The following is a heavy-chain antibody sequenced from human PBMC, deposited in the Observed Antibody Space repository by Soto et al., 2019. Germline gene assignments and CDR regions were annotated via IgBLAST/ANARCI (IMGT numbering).Heavy chain of an antibody. CDR1: EYSFTSYW. CDR2: IYPGDSDT. J-gene: IGHJ6*02. V-gene: IGHV5-51*01. D-gene: IGHD3-10*01. Sequence: GESLKISCKGSEYSFTSYWIGWVRQMPGKGLEWMGIIYPGDSDTRYSPSFQGQVTISADKSISTAYLQWSSLKASDTAMYYCAGGGVRGVITRTRDYYGMDVWGQGTTVTVSS. CDR3: AGGGVRGVITRTRDYYGMDV.